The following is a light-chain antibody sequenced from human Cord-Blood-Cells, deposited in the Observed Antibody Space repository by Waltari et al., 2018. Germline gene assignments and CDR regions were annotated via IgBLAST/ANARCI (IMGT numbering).Light chain of an antibody. Sequence: DILMTQSPAPLSVSPGVRATLSCRASQSVSSNLACYQQKPGQAPRLLIYVASTRATSIPARFSGSGSGTEFILTISSLQSEDCAVYLCQQYKNWPRTCGGGTKVGIK. J-gene: IGKJ4*01. CDR1: QSVSSN. CDR2: VAS. CDR3: QQYKNWPRT. V-gene: IGKV3-15*01.